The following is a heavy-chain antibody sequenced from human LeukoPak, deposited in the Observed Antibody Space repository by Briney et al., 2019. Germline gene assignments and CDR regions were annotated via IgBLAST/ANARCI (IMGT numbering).Heavy chain of an antibody. D-gene: IGHD3-10*01. CDR2: IYTSGST. Sequence: SSETLSLTCSVSGDSISNYYWSWIRQSAGKGLEWIGRIYTSGSTNYNPSLKSRVTMSVDTSKNQFSLKLSSVTAADTAVYYCARVSLVRGAPDYYFDYWGQGTLVTVSS. V-gene: IGHV4-4*07. J-gene: IGHJ4*02. CDR1: GDSISNYY. CDR3: ARVSLVRGAPDYYFDY.